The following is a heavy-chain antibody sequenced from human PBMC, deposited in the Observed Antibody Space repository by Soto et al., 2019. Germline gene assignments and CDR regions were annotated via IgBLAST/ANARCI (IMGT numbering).Heavy chain of an antibody. V-gene: IGHV1-69*13. CDR2: IIPIFGTA. J-gene: IGHJ6*02. D-gene: IGHD5-18*01. CDR3: AWGGEGYSYGYDYYYYYGMDV. Sequence: GASVKVSCKASGGTFSSYAISWVRQAPGQGLEWMGGIIPIFGTANYAQKFQGRVTITADESTSTAYMELSSLRSEDTAVYYCAWGGEGYSYGYDYYYYYGMDVWGQGTTVTVSS. CDR1: GGTFSSYA.